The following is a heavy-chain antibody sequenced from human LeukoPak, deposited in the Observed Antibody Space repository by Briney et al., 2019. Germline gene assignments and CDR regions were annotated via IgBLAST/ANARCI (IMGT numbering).Heavy chain of an antibody. CDR2: IRYDGSNK. CDR1: GFTFSSYG. Sequence: GGSLRLSCAASGFTFSSYGMHWVRQAPGKGLEWVAFIRYDGSNKYYADSVKGRFTISRDNSKNTLYLQMNSLRAEDTAVYYCARDVEPSGWYDYWGQGTLVTVSS. V-gene: IGHV3-30*02. CDR3: ARDVEPSGWYDY. J-gene: IGHJ4*02. D-gene: IGHD6-19*01.